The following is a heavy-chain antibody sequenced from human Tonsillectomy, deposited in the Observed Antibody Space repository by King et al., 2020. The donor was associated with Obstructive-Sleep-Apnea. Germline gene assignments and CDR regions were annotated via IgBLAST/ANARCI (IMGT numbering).Heavy chain of an antibody. CDR1: GGSFSDFY. J-gene: IGHJ6*02. V-gene: IGHV4-34*01. CDR3: ARLMAAAGTNYYYDMDV. Sequence: QVQLQQWGAGLLKPSETLSLTCAVYGGSFSDFYWSWIRQPPGKGLEWIGEINHSGSTNYNPSFKSRVTISVDTSKIQFSLKLSSVTAADTAAYYCARLMAAAGTNYYYDMDVWGQGTTVTVSS. D-gene: IGHD6-13*01. CDR2: INHSGST.